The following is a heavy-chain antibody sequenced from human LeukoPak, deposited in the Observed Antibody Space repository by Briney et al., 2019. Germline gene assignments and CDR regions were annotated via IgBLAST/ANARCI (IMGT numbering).Heavy chain of an antibody. CDR2: ISAYNGNT. CDR1: GYTFTSYG. Sequence: SVKVSCKASGYTFTSYGISWVRQAPGQGLEWMGWISAYNGNTNYAQKLQGRVTMTTDTSTSTAYMELRSLRSDDTAVYYCARDLGDAIFGVVIIDWFDPWGQGTLVTVSS. V-gene: IGHV1-18*01. CDR3: ARDLGDAIFGVVIIDWFDP. D-gene: IGHD3-3*01. J-gene: IGHJ5*02.